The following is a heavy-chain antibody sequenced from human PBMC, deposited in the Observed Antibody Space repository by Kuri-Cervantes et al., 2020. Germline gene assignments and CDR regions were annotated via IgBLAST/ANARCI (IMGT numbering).Heavy chain of an antibody. D-gene: IGHD3-10*01. CDR2: IYHSGST. Sequence: SETLSLTCTVSGGSISSYYWSWIRQPPGKGLEWIGSIYHSGSTYYNPSLKSRVTISVDTSKNQFSLKLSSVTAADTAAYYCARGTYGGVDYWGQGTLVTVSS. CDR1: GGSISSYY. V-gene: IGHV4-38-2*02. CDR3: ARGTYGGVDY. J-gene: IGHJ4*02.